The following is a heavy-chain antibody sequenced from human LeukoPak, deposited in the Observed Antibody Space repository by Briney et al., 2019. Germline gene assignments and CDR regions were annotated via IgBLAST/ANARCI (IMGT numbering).Heavy chain of an antibody. Sequence: SETLSLTCTVSGGSISSYYWSWIRQPPGKGLEWIGYIYYSGSTNYNPSLKSRVTISVDTSKNQFSLKLSSVTAADTAVYYCAREYYDSSGYSYAFDIWGQGTMVTVTS. CDR1: GGSISSYY. CDR2: IYYSGST. J-gene: IGHJ3*02. D-gene: IGHD3-22*01. CDR3: AREYYDSSGYSYAFDI. V-gene: IGHV4-59*01.